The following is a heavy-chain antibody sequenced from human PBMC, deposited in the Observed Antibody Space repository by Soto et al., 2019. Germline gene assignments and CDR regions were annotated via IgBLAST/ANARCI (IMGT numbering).Heavy chain of an antibody. J-gene: IGHJ6*02. CDR3: TTGSVEGG. D-gene: IGHD2-15*01. CDR2: IKRKIDGETT. CDR1: GFTFSNAW. Sequence: EVQLVESGGGLVKPGGSLRLSCAASGFTFSNAWMNWVRQAPGKGLEWVGRIKRKIDGETTDYAAPVEGRFTISRDDSKDVLFLQMNSLKTEDTGLYYCTTGSVEGGWGQGTTVTVSS. V-gene: IGHV3-15*07.